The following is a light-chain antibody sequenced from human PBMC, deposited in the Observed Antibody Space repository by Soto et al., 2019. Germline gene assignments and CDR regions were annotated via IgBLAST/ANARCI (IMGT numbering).Light chain of an antibody. Sequence: EIVLTQSPGTLSLSPGERATLSCRASQSLSTNSLAWYQQKPGQTPRLLIYAPSTRDTDIPDRFNGSGPGTDFALTISRLEPEDFALYYCQQYDASPLTFGPGTKVDVK. CDR3: QQYDASPLT. J-gene: IGKJ3*01. CDR1: QSLSTNS. CDR2: APS. V-gene: IGKV3-20*01.